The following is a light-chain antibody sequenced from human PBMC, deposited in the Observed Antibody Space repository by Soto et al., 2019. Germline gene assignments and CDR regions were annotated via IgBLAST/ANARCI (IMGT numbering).Light chain of an antibody. CDR2: GVS. CDR3: QQYNNWRT. Sequence: EIVMTQSPATLSVSPGERATLSCRASQSVSSDLAWYQQKPGQAPRLLIHGVSTRATGVPARFSGSGSGTEFTLTITSLQSEVSAVYYCQQYNNWRTFGQGTKVEIK. V-gene: IGKV3-15*01. J-gene: IGKJ1*01. CDR1: QSVSSD.